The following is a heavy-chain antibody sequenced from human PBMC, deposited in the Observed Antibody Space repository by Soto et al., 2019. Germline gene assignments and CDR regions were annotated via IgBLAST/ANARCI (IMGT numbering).Heavy chain of an antibody. CDR1: GGSFSGYY. D-gene: IGHD6-19*01. CDR3: ARGYTVAVAARAFDI. V-gene: IGHV4-34*01. Sequence: SETLSLTCAVYGGSFSGYYWSWIRQPPGKGLEWIGEINHSGSTSYNPSLKSRVTISVDTSKNQFSLKLSSVTAADTAVYYCARGYTVAVAARAFDIWGQGTMVTVSS. CDR2: INHSGST. J-gene: IGHJ3*02.